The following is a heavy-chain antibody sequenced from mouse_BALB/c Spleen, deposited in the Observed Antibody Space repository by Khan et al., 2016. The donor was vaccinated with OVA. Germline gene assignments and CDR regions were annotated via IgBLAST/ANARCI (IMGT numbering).Heavy chain of an antibody. CDR3: ASDLGRYYAMDY. D-gene: IGHD4-1*01. J-gene: IGHJ4*01. Sequence: EVQLQESGPGLVKPSQSLSLTCTVTGYSITSDYAWNWIRQFPGNKLEWMGYISYSDSTTYNPSLKSRISITRDTSKDQFFLQLKSVTSEDTATYYCASDLGRYYAMDYWGQGTSVTVSS. CDR1: GYSITSDYA. CDR2: ISYSDST. V-gene: IGHV3-2*02.